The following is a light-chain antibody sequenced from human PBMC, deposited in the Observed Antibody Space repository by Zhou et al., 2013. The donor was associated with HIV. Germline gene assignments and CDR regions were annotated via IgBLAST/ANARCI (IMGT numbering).Light chain of an antibody. CDR2: DGS. J-gene: IGKJ1*01. CDR3: QKYDTVPRT. V-gene: IGKV1-13*02. Sequence: AIQLTQSPSSLSAFVGDRVSITCRASQGISRALAWYHQKPGKPPRLLMYDGSTLESGVPSRFSGSGYGTLFALTIDSLQPEDFATYYCQKYDTVPRTFGQGTRVE. CDR1: QGISRA.